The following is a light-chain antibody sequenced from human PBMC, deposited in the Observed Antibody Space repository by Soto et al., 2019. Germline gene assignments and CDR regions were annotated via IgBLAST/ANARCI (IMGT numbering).Light chain of an antibody. CDR3: QVWDSSGHHVV. V-gene: IGLV3-21*02. CDR1: NIGSKS. CDR2: DDS. Sequence: SYELTQPPSVSVAPGQTARITCGENNIGSKSLHWYQQKPGQASVLVVYDDSARPSGIPERFSGSNSGNTATLTISGVEAGDEADYYCQVWDSSGHHVVFGGGTKLTVL. J-gene: IGLJ2*01.